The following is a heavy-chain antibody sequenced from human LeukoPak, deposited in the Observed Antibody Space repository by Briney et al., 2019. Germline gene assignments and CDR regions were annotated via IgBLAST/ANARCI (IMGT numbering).Heavy chain of an antibody. CDR1: GFTFSKYA. Sequence: PGGSLRLSCAASGFTFSKYAMSWVGPAAGKGLAWVSGISGSGGTTYYADSVKGRLANPRDNSKSTLYLQINRLSAVDTAVYYCAKDWHGSGYSYFDYWGQGTQVTVSS. D-gene: IGHD3-22*01. V-gene: IGHV3-23*01. CDR2: ISGSGGTT. CDR3: AKDWHGSGYSYFDY. J-gene: IGHJ4*02.